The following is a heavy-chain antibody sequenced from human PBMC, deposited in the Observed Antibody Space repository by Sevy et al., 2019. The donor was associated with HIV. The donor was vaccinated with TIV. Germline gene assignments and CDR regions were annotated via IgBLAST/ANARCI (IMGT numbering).Heavy chain of an antibody. V-gene: IGHV3-23*01. CDR1: GFTFSSYA. J-gene: IGHJ4*02. CDR3: AKDQRIAVAPSGQDY. D-gene: IGHD6-19*01. Sequence: GGSLRLSCAASGFTFSSYAMSWVRQAPGKGLEWVSAFSGSGGSTYYADSVKGRFTISRDNSKNTLYLQMNSLRAEDTAVYYCAKDQRIAVAPSGQDYWGQGTLVTVSS. CDR2: FSGSGGST.